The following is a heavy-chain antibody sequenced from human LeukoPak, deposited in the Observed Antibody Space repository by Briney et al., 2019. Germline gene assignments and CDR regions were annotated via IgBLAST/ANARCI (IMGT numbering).Heavy chain of an antibody. V-gene: IGHV3-30*02. CDR3: TTGRLFDAFDI. D-gene: IGHD5-12*01. CDR2: IRYDGNNK. Sequence: GGSLRLSCAASGFTFSSYGMHWVRQAPGKGLEWVAFIRYDGNNKYYADSVKGRFTISRDDSKNTLYLQMNSLKTEDTAVYYCTTGRLFDAFDIWGQGTMVTVSS. CDR1: GFTFSSYG. J-gene: IGHJ3*02.